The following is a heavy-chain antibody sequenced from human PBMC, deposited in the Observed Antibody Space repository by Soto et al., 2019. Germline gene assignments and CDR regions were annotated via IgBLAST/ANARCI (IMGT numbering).Heavy chain of an antibody. CDR2: ISGSGGST. J-gene: IGHJ3*02. CDR1: GFAFSRYA. CDR3: AKHRGEYSSSPFVAFDI. V-gene: IGHV3-23*01. Sequence: GGSLRLSCAASGFAFSRYAMSWVRQAPGKGLEWVSAISGSGGSTYYADTVKGRVTIPRDNSKNTLYLQMNSLRAEDTAVYYCAKHRGEYSSSPFVAFDIWGQGTMVTVSS. D-gene: IGHD6-6*01.